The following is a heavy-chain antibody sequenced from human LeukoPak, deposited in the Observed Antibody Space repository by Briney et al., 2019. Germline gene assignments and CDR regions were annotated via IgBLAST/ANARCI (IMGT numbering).Heavy chain of an antibody. D-gene: IGHD5-24*01. V-gene: IGHV1-2*02. J-gene: IGHJ4*02. CDR3: ARGGDGNRRDFDY. CDR1: GYTFTAYY. CDR2: INPNSGDT. Sequence: GASMKVSCKASGYTFTAYYMHWLRQAPGQGLQWMGWINPNSGDTNYAQNSQGRVTMTRDTSISTAYMELNSLASDDTAVYYCARGGDGNRRDFDYWGQGTLVTVSS.